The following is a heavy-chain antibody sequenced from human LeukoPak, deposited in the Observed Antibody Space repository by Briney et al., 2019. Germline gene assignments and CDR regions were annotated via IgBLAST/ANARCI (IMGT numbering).Heavy chain of an antibody. CDR3: PRYNAYDTDY. V-gene: IGHV3-48*03. D-gene: IGHD5-12*01. J-gene: IGHJ4*02. CDR2: ISRSGTTA. Sequence: GGSLRLSCAASGFTFSSYEMNWVRQAPGKGLEWVSYISRSGTTAYYPDSMKGRFTISRDNAKNSLYLQMNSLRVEDTAVYYWPRYNAYDTDYWGQGTLVTVS. CDR1: GFTFSSYE.